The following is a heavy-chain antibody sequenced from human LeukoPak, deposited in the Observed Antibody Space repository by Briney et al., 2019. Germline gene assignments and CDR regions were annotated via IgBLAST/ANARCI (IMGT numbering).Heavy chain of an antibody. D-gene: IGHD3-22*01. CDR1: GGSISSYH. J-gene: IGHJ4*02. Sequence: SETLSLTCTVSGGSISSYHWSWIRQPAGQGLELIGRISGSTNYNPSLKSRVTMSVDTSKNQFCLKLSSVTAAATTVYYCARDLYAGSDSSAYSYPFDYWGQGTLVTVSS. V-gene: IGHV4-4*07. CDR2: ISGST. CDR3: ARDLYAGSDSSAYSYPFDY.